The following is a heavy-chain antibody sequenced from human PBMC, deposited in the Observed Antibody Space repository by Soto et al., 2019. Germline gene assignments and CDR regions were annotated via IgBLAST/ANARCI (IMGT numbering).Heavy chain of an antibody. J-gene: IGHJ6*02. Sequence: ASVKVSCTASGYTFTSYYMHWVRQAPGQGLEWMGIINPSGGSTSYAQKFQGRVTMTRDTSTSTVYMELSSLRSEDTAVYYCARDRMMGYCSSTSCAYYYYYGMDVWGQGTTVTVSS. D-gene: IGHD2-2*01. V-gene: IGHV1-46*01. CDR1: GYTFTSYY. CDR3: ARDRMMGYCSSTSCAYYYYYGMDV. CDR2: INPSGGST.